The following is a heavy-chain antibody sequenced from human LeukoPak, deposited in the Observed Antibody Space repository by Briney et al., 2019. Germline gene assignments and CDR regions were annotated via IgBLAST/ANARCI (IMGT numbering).Heavy chain of an antibody. V-gene: IGHV4-59*01. CDR2: IYYSGST. CDR1: GGSISSYY. Sequence: SETLSLTCTVSGGSISSYYWSWIRQPPGKGLEWIGYIYYSGSTNYNPSLKSRVTISVDTSKNQFSLKLSSVTAADTAVYYCARIILTGGDYYYYMDVWGKGTTVTVSS. J-gene: IGHJ6*03. CDR3: ARIILTGGDYYYYMDV. D-gene: IGHD7-27*01.